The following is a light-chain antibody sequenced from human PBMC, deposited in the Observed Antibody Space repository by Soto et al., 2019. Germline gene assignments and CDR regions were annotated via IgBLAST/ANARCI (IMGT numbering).Light chain of an antibody. J-gene: IGLJ2*01. V-gene: IGLV1-36*01. CDR3: AAWDDSLNGPL. Sequence: QSALTQPPSASGTPGQRGTISCSGITSNVGNNAVNWYQQLPGKAPKLLIYYDDLLPSGVSDRFSGSKSGTSASLAISGLQSEDEADYDCAAWDDSLNGPLFGGGTKLTVL. CDR1: TSNVGNNA. CDR2: YDD.